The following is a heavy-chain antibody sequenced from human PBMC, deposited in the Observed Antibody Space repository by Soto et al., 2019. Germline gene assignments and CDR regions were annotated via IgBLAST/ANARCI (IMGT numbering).Heavy chain of an antibody. Sequence: QVQLVQSGAEVKKPGSSVKVSCKASGGTISSYAITWVRQAPGQGLEWMGGIIPIFGTANYAQKFQGRVNITADESTSTAYMELSSLRSEDTAVYYCARDRGPSSGYYPYWFDPWGKGTLVTVSS. CDR2: IIPIFGTA. V-gene: IGHV1-69*12. CDR3: ARDRGPSSGYYPYWFDP. J-gene: IGHJ5*02. CDR1: GGTISSYA. D-gene: IGHD3-22*01.